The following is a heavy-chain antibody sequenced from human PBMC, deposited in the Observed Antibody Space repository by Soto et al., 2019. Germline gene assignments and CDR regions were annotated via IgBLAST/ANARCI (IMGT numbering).Heavy chain of an antibody. CDR1: GFTFSSYA. CDR2: ISGSGGST. Sequence: GGALRLSCAASGFTFSSYAMSWVRQAPGKGLEWVSAISGSGGSTYYADSVKGRFTISRDNSKNTLYLQMNSLRAEDTAVYYCAKGLERLGAFDIWGQGTMVTVSS. J-gene: IGHJ3*02. D-gene: IGHD1-1*01. V-gene: IGHV3-23*01. CDR3: AKGLERLGAFDI.